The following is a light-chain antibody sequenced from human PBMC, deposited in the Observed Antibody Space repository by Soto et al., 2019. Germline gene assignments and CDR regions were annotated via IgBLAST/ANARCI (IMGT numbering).Light chain of an antibody. CDR1: QNVNTY. CDR3: QQRYNWPPIT. V-gene: IGKV3-11*01. J-gene: IGKJ5*01. Sequence: PGERVTISCRARQNVNTYWAWYQQKPGQAPRLLIYDASNRATGIPVRFSGSGSGTDFTLTISSLEPEDFAVYYCQQRYNWPPITFGQGTRLEI. CDR2: DAS.